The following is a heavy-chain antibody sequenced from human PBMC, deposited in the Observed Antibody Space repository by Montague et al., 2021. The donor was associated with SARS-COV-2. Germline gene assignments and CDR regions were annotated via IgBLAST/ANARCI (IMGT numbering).Heavy chain of an antibody. D-gene: IGHD3-10*01. V-gene: IGHV4-59*11. CDR1: GGSMSDHY. J-gene: IGHJ5*02. Sequence: SETLSLTCTVSGGSMSDHYWAWIRQPPGKGLEWLAYIYYSGGINSXASLKSRVAMSVDTSKNQFSLKLTSVTAADTAVYYCARAVSVRRAVNWLDPWGQGTLVTVSS. CDR2: IYYSGGI. CDR3: ARAVSVRRAVNWLDP.